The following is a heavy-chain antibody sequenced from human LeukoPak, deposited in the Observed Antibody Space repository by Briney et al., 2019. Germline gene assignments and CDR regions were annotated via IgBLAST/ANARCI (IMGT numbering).Heavy chain of an antibody. CDR2: INHSGST. Sequence: SETLSLTRAVYGGSFSGYYWSWIRQPPGKGLEWIGEINHSGSTNYNPSLKSRVTISVDTSKNQFSLKLSSVTAADTAVYYCARCHWGKTARPTRCYFDYWGQGTLVTVSS. J-gene: IGHJ4*02. CDR1: GGSFSGYY. CDR3: ARCHWGKTARPTRCYFDY. V-gene: IGHV4-34*01. D-gene: IGHD6-6*01.